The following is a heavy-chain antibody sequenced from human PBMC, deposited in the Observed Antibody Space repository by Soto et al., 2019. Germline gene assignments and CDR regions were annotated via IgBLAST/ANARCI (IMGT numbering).Heavy chain of an antibody. J-gene: IGHJ6*02. V-gene: IGHV3-15*07. D-gene: IGHD5-18*01. Sequence: ELVESGGGMVTPGKSVRLSCVGSGFSFTAAWMNWVRRAPGTGLEWVGRIKSRGSGERTDYGAPVKGRFTISRDDSKNTVYLQMNSPKTEDTAVYYCTKQLGPSVSVYYGLEVRGQGSTVT. CDR1: GFSFTAAW. CDR3: TKQLGPSVSVYYGLEV. CDR2: IKSRGSGERT.